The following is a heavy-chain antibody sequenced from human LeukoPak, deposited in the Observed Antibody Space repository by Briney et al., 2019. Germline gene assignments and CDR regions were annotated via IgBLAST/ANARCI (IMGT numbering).Heavy chain of an antibody. CDR3: ARNRGGPSIVATIIGGFDY. CDR1: GGSISNYY. J-gene: IGHJ4*02. V-gene: IGHV4-34*01. Sequence: SETLSLTCTVSGGSISNYYWNWIRQPPGKGLEWIGEINHSGSTNYNPSLKSRVTISVDTSKNQFSLKLSSVTAADTAVYYCARNRGGPSIVATIIGGFDYWGQGTLVTVSS. CDR2: INHSGST. D-gene: IGHD5-12*01.